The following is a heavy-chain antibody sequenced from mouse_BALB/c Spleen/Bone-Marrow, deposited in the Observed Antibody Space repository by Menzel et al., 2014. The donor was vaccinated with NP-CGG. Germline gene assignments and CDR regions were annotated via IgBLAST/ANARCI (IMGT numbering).Heavy chain of an antibody. CDR2: FYPGSGSI. D-gene: IGHD1-1*02. CDR1: GYTFTEYI. CDR3: ARPEGGGYFDY. V-gene: IGHV1-62-2*01. Sequence: VKLMESGAGLVKPGASVKLSCKASGYTFTEYIIHWVKQRSGQGLEWIGWFYPGSGSIKYNEKFKDKATLTADKSSSTDYMELSRLTSEDSAVYFCARPEGGGYFDYWGPGTTLPVSS. J-gene: IGHJ2*01.